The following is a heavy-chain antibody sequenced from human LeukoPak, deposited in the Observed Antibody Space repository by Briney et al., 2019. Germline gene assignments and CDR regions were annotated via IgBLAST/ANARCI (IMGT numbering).Heavy chain of an antibody. D-gene: IGHD4-17*01. V-gene: IGHV4-31*03. CDR2: IYYSGST. J-gene: IGHJ5*02. Sequence: PSETLSLTCTVSGGSISSGGYYWSWIRQHPGKGLEWIGYIYYSGSTYYNPSLKSRVTISVDTSKNQFSLKLSSVTAADTAVYYCSRGVMNGDYSWFDPWGQGTLVIVSS. CDR1: GGSISSGGYY. CDR3: SRGVMNGDYSWFDP.